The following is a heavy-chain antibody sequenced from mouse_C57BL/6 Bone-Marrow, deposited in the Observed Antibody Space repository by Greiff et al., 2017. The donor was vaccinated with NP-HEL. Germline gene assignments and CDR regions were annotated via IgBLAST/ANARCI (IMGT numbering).Heavy chain of an antibody. D-gene: IGHD1-1*01. CDR3: ANKFTV. Sequence: QVQLQQSGPELVKPGASVKISCKASGYSFTSYYIHWVKQRPGQGLEWIGWIYPGSGNTKYYEKFKGKATLTAYTASSTANMQLSSLTAEDSAVYDCANKFTVWGQGTTLTVSA. CDR1: GYSFTSYY. J-gene: IGHJ2*01. CDR2: IYPGSGNT. V-gene: IGHV1-66*01.